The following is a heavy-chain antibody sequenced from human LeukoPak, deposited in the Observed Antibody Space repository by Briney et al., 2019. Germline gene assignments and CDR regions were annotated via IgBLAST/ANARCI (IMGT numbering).Heavy chain of an antibody. Sequence: ASVKVSCKASGYTFTSYGINWWRQPPGQGLGGREGIIPILGIANYAQKFQGRVTITADKSTSTAYMELSSLRSDGTAVYYCARAEPLWPEDGMDVWGQGTTVTVSS. CDR1: GYTFTSYG. V-gene: IGHV1-69*10. D-gene: IGHD3-16*01. J-gene: IGHJ6*02. CDR2: IIPILGIA. CDR3: ARAEPLWPEDGMDV.